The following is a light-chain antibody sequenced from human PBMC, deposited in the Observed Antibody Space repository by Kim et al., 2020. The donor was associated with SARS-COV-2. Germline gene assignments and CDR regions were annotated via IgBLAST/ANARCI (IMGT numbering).Light chain of an antibody. CDR3: CSYAGLSTFVV. CDR1: SSDVGSYNL. CDR2: EVT. J-gene: IGLJ2*01. V-gene: IGLV2-23*02. Sequence: QSITISCTGTSSDVGSYNLVSWYQHHPGKAPKLMIYEVTKRPSGVSNRFSGSKSGNTASLTISGLQAEDEADYYCCSYAGLSTFVVFGGGTQLTVL.